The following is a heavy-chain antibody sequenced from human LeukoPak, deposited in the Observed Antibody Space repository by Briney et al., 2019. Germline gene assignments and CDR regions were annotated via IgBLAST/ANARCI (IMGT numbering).Heavy chain of an antibody. D-gene: IGHD3-16*01. Sequence: GASVKVSCKASGYTFTSYGISWVRQAPGQGLEWMGWMNPNSGNTGYAQKFQGRVTMTRNTSISTAYMELSSLRSEDTAVYYCARGSRRGGAKWFGRPYYYYYMDVWGKGTTVTISS. J-gene: IGHJ6*03. CDR1: GYTFTSYG. V-gene: IGHV1-8*02. CDR3: ARGSRRGGAKWFGRPYYYYYMDV. CDR2: MNPNSGNT.